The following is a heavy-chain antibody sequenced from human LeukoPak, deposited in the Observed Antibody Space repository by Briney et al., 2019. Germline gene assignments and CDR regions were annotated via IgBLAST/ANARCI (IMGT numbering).Heavy chain of an antibody. CDR3: ASYYYDSSGYYYYFDY. D-gene: IGHD3-22*01. CDR1: GFTFDDYG. CDR2: INWNGGST. V-gene: IGHV3-20*04. J-gene: IGHJ4*02. Sequence: GGSLRLSCAASGFTFDDYGMSWVRQAPGKGLEWVSGINWNGGSTGYADSVKGRFTISRDNAKNSLYLQMNSLRAEDTALYYRASYYYDSSGYYYYFDYWGQGTLVTVSS.